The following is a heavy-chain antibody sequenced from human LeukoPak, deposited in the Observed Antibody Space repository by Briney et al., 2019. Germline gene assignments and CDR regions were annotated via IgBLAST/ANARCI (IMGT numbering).Heavy chain of an antibody. D-gene: IGHD1-26*01. CDR2: IVPIFGTA. Sequence: GASVKVSCKASGYTFTSYAIGWVRQAPGQGLEWMGGIVPIFGTANYAQKFQGRVTITADESTSTAYMELSSLRSEDTAVYYCAREYFGSYYVSNYFDYWGQGTLVTVSS. CDR3: AREYFGSYYVSNYFDY. V-gene: IGHV1-69*13. CDR1: GYTFTSYA. J-gene: IGHJ4*02.